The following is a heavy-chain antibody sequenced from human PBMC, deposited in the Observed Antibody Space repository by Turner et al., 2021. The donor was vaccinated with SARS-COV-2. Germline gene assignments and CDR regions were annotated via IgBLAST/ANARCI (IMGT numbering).Heavy chain of an antibody. Sequence: QVQLVQSGAEVKKPGASVKVSCKVSGYTRTELSMNWVRQAPGKGLEWMGGFDPEDGETIYAQKFQGRVTMTEDTSTDTAYMELSSLRSEDTAVYYCATGVAVTGTPSAYYYYYGMDVWGQGTTVTVSS. CDR1: GYTRTELS. CDR2: FDPEDGET. D-gene: IGHD6-19*01. V-gene: IGHV1-24*01. CDR3: ATGVAVTGTPSAYYYYYGMDV. J-gene: IGHJ6*02.